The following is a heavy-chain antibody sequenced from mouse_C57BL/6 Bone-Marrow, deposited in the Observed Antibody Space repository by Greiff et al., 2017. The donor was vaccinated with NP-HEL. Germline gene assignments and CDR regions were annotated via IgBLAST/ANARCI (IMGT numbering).Heavy chain of an antibody. V-gene: IGHV1-54*01. Sequence: QVQLQQSGAELVRPGTSVKVSCKASGYAFTNYLIEWVKQRPGQGLEWIGVINPGSGGTNYNEKFKGKATLTADKSSSTAYMQLSSLTSEDSAVYFCARKELGGFDYWGQGTTLTVSS. D-gene: IGHD4-1*01. CDR1: GYAFTNYL. CDR2: INPGSGGT. CDR3: ARKELGGFDY. J-gene: IGHJ2*01.